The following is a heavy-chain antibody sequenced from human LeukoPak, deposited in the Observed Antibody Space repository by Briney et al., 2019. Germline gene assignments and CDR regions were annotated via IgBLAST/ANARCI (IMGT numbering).Heavy chain of an antibody. D-gene: IGHD6-19*01. J-gene: IGHJ4*02. Sequence: GGSLRLSRAASGFTFNKAWMSWVRQAPGKGLEWVGRIKSKTDGGTTEYAAPVKGRFTISRNDSKNMLYLQMNSLKIEDTAVYFCTTDRVAVAGKFDSWGQGTLVTVSS. V-gene: IGHV3-15*01. CDR2: IKSKTDGGTT. CDR3: TTDRVAVAGKFDS. CDR1: GFTFNKAW.